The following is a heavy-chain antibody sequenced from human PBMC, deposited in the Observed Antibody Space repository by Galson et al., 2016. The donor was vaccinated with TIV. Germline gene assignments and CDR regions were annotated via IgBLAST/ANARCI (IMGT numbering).Heavy chain of an antibody. CDR1: GFTFSIYV. J-gene: IGHJ4*02. V-gene: IGHV3-30*03. Sequence: SLRLSCAASGFTFSIYVMHWVRQAPGKGLEWVAVISHDGEKKFYADSVKGRVTISRDDSKNMVYLQMNNLRAEDTAVYYCARWNDHGDRSYDYWGQGTLVTVSS. CDR3: ARWNDHGDRSYDY. D-gene: IGHD4-17*01. CDR2: ISHDGEKK.